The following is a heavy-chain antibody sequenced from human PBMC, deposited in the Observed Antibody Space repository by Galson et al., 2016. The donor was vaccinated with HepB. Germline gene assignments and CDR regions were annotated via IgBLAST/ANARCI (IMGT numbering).Heavy chain of an antibody. D-gene: IGHD4-17*01. CDR1: GYRLTDYW. Sequence: QSGAEVKEPGESLRISCQGSGYRLTDYWITWVRQVPGKGLQWMGRIDPDDSYTNYSPSFQGHVTISVDKSINTAYLQWSTLKASDTAIYYCARALEYGSRNYYDFYALDVWGPRTTVIVSS. CDR3: ARALEYGSRNYYDFYALDV. V-gene: IGHV5-10-1*01. CDR2: IDPDDSYT. J-gene: IGHJ6*02.